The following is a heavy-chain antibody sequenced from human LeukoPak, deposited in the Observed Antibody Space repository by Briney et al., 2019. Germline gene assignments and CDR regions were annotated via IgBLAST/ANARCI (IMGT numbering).Heavy chain of an antibody. J-gene: IGHJ4*02. V-gene: IGHV5-51*01. CDR3: ARIYCSGGSCYLDY. D-gene: IGHD2-15*01. CDR1: GYTFTSYG. Sequence: GASVKVSCKASGYTFTSYGISWVRQMPGKGLEWMGIIYPGDSDTRYSPSFQGQVTISADKSISTAYLQWSSLKASDTAMYYCARIYCSGGSCYLDYWGQGTLVTVSS. CDR2: IYPGDSDT.